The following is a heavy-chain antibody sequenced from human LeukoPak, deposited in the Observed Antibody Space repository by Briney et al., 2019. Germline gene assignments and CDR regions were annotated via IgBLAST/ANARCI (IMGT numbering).Heavy chain of an antibody. CDR1: GFTISSYA. V-gene: IGHV3-23*01. CDR3: ARWDYYDSTGYYDSGDAFDI. Sequence: PGGSLRLSCAASGFTISSYAMSWVRHPPAKGLEWVSAISGSGGSTYYADSVKGRFTISRDNSKNTLYLQMNSLRAEDTAVYFCARWDYYDSTGYYDSGDAFDIWGQGTMVTVSS. J-gene: IGHJ3*02. D-gene: IGHD3-22*01. CDR2: ISGSGGST.